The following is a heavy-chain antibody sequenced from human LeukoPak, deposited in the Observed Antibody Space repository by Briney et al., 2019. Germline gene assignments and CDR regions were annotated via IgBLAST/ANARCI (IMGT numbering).Heavy chain of an antibody. Sequence: PSETLSLTCTVSGGSIGTDSYYWSWIRQPPGKGLEWIGYIYYSGSTNYNPSLKSRVTISVDTSKNQFSLKLSSVTAADTAVYYCALWAAMAPPDAFDIWGQGTVVTVSS. CDR2: IYYSGST. D-gene: IGHD5-18*01. V-gene: IGHV4-61*01. CDR1: GGSIGTDSYY. CDR3: ALWAAMAPPDAFDI. J-gene: IGHJ3*02.